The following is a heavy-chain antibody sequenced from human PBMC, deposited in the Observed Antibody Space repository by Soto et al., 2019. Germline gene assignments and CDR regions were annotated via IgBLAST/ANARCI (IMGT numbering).Heavy chain of an antibody. D-gene: IGHD2-15*01. CDR1: GGSISSGGYY. CDR3: ARVRLVPRKYFDY. J-gene: IGHJ4*02. Sequence: SETLSLTCTVSGGSISSGGYYWSWIRQHPGKGLEWIGYIYYSGSTYYNPSLKSRVTISVDTSKNQFSLMLSPVTAAYTAVYYCARVRLVPRKYFDYWGQGTLVTVSS. V-gene: IGHV4-31*03. CDR2: IYYSGST.